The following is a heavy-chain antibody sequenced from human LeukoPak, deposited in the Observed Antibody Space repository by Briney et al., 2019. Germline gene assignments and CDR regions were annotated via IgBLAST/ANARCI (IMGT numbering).Heavy chain of an antibody. CDR3: AKDETVRGVIITNGPIDY. Sequence: GGSLRLSCAASGFTFSNAWMSWVRQAPGKGLEWVSAISGSGGSTYYADSVKGRFTISRDNSKNTLYLQMNSLRAEDTAVYYCAKDETVRGVIITNGPIDYWGQGTLVTVSS. CDR1: GFTFSNAW. J-gene: IGHJ4*02. CDR2: ISGSGGST. D-gene: IGHD3-10*01. V-gene: IGHV3-23*01.